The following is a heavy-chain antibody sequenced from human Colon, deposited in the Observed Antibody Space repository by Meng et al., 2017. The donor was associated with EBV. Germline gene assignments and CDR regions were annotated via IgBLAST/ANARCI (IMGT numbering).Heavy chain of an antibody. CDR1: VGYSSGNY. D-gene: IGHD6-19*01. CDR2: INHSGNT. J-gene: IGHJ4*02. CDR3: SRLYPPDQWLLTSDTSEY. Sequence: QGQVQQWGAGILQPSETLAPTRAVAVGYSSGNYWTWIRQPPGKGLEWIGEINHSGNTNYNPSLKSRDTISTDTSKNQFSLKVKSVTAADTAMYFCSRLYPPDQWLLTSDTSEYWGQGTLVTVSS. V-gene: IGHV4-34*01.